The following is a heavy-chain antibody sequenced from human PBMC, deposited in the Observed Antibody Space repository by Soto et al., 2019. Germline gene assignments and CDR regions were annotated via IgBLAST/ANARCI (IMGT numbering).Heavy chain of an antibody. CDR2: INPSGGST. CDR3: ARDPGYCSGGSCYSFDY. CDR1: GYTFTSYY. Sequence: QVQLVQSGAEVKKPGASVKVSCKASGYTFTSYYMHWVRQAPGQGLEWMGIINPSGGSTSYAQKFQGRFTMTRDTSTSPVYMELSSLRSEDTAVYYCARDPGYCSGGSCYSFDYWGQGTLVTVSS. D-gene: IGHD2-15*01. J-gene: IGHJ4*02. V-gene: IGHV1-46*01.